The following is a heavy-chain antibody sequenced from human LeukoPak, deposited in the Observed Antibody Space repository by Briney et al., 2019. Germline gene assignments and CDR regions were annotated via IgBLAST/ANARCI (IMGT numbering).Heavy chain of an antibody. CDR1: GGYMNSYY. Sequence: SETLSLTCTVSGGYMNSYYWSWIRQPPGKGLEWIAYIYYSGSTNSNPSLKSRVTISVDTSKNQFSLKLSSVTAADTAVCYCARAKFYCSSTREDCHYYGMDVWGKGTTVTVSS. D-gene: IGHD2-2*01. J-gene: IGHJ6*04. CDR2: IYYSGST. CDR3: ARAKFYCSSTREDCHYYGMDV. V-gene: IGHV4-59*01.